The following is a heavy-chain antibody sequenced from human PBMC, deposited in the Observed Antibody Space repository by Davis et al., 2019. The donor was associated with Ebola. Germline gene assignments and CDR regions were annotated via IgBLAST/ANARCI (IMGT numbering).Heavy chain of an antibody. CDR3: MRVSRNIATGWYRFDTFDI. V-gene: IGHV3-21*05. J-gene: IGHJ3*02. Sequence: WGSLRLSFAASGFTFSSYSMNWVRQAPGKGLEWVSYISGDSLYTNYADSVRGRHTISIDDAKNSLYLQMNSLRAEDTAIYYCMRVSRNIATGWYRFDTFDIWGQGTLVTVSS. CDR1: GFTFSSYS. D-gene: IGHD6-19*01. CDR2: ISGDSLYT.